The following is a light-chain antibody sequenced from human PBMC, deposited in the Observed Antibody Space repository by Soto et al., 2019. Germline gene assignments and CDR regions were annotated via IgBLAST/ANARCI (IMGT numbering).Light chain of an antibody. CDR2: GAS. J-gene: IGKJ1*01. Sequence: EIVMTQSPATLSVSKGERATLSCRASQSVSSNLAWYQQKPGQAPRLLIYGASTRATGIPARFSGSGSGTEFTLTISSLQSEDFAVYYCQQYNNWPPWTFGQGSNVDIK. CDR1: QSVSSN. CDR3: QQYNNWPPWT. V-gene: IGKV3-15*01.